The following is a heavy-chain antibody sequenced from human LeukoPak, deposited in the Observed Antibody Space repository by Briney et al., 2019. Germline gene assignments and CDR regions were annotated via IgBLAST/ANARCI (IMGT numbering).Heavy chain of an antibody. CDR1: GGSISSYY. D-gene: IGHD6-19*01. J-gene: IGHJ3*02. CDR3: ARAPGLYSSGWYLLGAFDI. CDR2: INHSGST. V-gene: IGHV4-34*01. Sequence: SETLSLTCTVSGGSISSYYWSWIRQPPGKGLEWIGEINHSGSTNYNPSLKSRVTISVDTSKNQFSLKLSSVTAADTAVYYCARAPGLYSSGWYLLGAFDIWGQGTMVTVSS.